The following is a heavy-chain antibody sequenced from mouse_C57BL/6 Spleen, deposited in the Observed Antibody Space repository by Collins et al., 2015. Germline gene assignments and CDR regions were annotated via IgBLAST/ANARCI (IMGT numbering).Heavy chain of an antibody. Sequence: GRFTISRDNAKNTLYLQMSSLRSEDTALYYCASITTVSGWGQGTLVTVSA. V-gene: IGHV5-9*01. J-gene: IGHJ3*01. D-gene: IGHD1-1*01. CDR3: ASITTVSG.